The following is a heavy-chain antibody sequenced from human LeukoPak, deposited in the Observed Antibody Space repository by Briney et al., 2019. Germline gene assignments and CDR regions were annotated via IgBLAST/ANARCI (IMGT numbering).Heavy chain of an antibody. J-gene: IGHJ4*02. CDR2: IYSTGKN. Sequence: SETLSLTCAVSGGSSNSHYWGWIPQPPGKGRQCIGDIYSTGKNNYNPSLKSRVTISLDTSKSHLSLNLTSVLAADTAIYYCVRRDTGWNYFDYWGQGILVTVSS. V-gene: IGHV4-4*08. CDR3: VRRDTGWNYFDY. D-gene: IGHD6-19*01. CDR1: GGSSNSHY.